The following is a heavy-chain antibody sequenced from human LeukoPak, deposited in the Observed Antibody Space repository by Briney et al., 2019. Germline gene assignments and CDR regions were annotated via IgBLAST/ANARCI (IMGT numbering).Heavy chain of an antibody. V-gene: IGHV3-21*01. CDR1: GFTFSSYS. D-gene: IGHD6-13*01. CDR2: ISSSSSYI. J-gene: IGHJ4*02. Sequence: GGSLRLSCAASGFTFSSYSMNWVRQAPGKGLEWVSSISSSSSYIYYADSVKGRFTISRDNAKNSLYLQMNSLRAEDTAVYYCARDFSSSWDGYGDYWGQGTLVTVSS. CDR3: ARDFSSSWDGYGDY.